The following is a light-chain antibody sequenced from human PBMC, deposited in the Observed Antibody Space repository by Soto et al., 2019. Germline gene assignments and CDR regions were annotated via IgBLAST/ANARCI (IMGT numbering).Light chain of an antibody. J-gene: IGLJ2*01. Sequence: SYELTQPPSVSVAPGQTATISCGGINIGSKSVHWYQQKPGQAPVVVVFDDTDRPSGIPERLSGSNSGNTATLTIGRVEAGDEADYYCQVWDRPSNRPVFGGGTKLTVL. CDR2: DDT. CDR1: NIGSKS. CDR3: QVWDRPSNRPV. V-gene: IGLV3-21*02.